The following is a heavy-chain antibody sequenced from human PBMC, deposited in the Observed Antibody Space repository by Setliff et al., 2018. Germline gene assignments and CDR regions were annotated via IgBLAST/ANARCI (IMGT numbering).Heavy chain of an antibody. J-gene: IGHJ6*03. Sequence: GASVKVSCKASGATFSSYGISWVRQAPGQGLEWMGGTIPMFGTTEYAQKFQGRLTIITDESTNTAFMQLSSLRSDDTAVYYCVREGVDSRSSTDYRYYMGVWGKGTTVTVSS. V-gene: IGHV1-69*05. CDR2: TIPMFGTT. CDR3: VREGVDSRSSTDYRYYMGV. D-gene: IGHD3-22*01. CDR1: GATFSSYG.